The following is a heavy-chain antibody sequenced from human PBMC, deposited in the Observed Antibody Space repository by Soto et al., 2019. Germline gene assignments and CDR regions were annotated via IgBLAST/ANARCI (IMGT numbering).Heavy chain of an antibody. Sequence: ETLSLTCTVSGGSINSYYWNWILLPSGKGLEWIGNSFHIGSPNYNPSLKSRVTISVDTSKNQLSLTLTSVTAADTAVYYCARTLSGYACGPLDYWGQGALVTVSS. CDR1: GGSINSYY. D-gene: IGHD5-12*01. J-gene: IGHJ4*01. V-gene: IGHV4-59*08. CDR3: ARTLSGYACGPLDY. CDR2: SFHIGSP.